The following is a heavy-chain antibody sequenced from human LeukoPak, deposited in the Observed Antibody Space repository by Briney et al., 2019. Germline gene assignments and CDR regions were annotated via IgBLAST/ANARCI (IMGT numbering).Heavy chain of an antibody. CDR3: ARYCSSTSFPSYYFDY. V-gene: IGHV4-38-2*02. Sequence: SETLSLTCTVSGYSISSGYYWGWIRQPPGKGLEWIGSIYHSGSTYYNPSLKSRVTISVDTSKNQFSLKLSSVTAADTAVYYCARYCSSTSFPSYYFDYWGQGTLVTVSS. CDR1: GYSISSGYY. J-gene: IGHJ4*02. D-gene: IGHD2-2*01. CDR2: IYHSGST.